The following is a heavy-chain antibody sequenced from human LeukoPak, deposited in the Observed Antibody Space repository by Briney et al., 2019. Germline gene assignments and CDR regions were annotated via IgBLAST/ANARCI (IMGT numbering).Heavy chain of an antibody. CDR1: GFTFSSYG. D-gene: IGHD2-2*01. CDR3: ASEVYCSSVSCSPGFDY. V-gene: IGHV3-30*03. Sequence: GGSLRLSCAASGFTFSSYGMHWVRQAPGKGLEWVAVISYDGSNKYYADSVKGRFTISRDNSKNTLYLQMNSLRAEDTAVYYCASEVYCSSVSCSPGFDYWGQGTLVTVSS. CDR2: ISYDGSNK. J-gene: IGHJ4*02.